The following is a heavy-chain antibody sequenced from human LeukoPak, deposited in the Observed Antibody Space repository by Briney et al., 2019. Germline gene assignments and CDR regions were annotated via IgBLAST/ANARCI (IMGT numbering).Heavy chain of an antibody. D-gene: IGHD4-23*01. Sequence: GGSLRLSCAASGFTFSSNWMSWVRQAPGKGLEWVGNIKQDGSEIYYVDSVKGRFTISRDNAKNSLYLQMNSLRAEDSAVYYCARIYGGNSYYFDCWGQGTLVTVSS. V-gene: IGHV3-7*01. CDR2: IKQDGSEI. CDR1: GFTFSSNW. J-gene: IGHJ4*02. CDR3: ARIYGGNSYYFDC.